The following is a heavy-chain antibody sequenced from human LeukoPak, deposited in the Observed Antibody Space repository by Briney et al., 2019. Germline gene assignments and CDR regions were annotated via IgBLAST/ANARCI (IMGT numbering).Heavy chain of an antibody. CDR2: INHSGST. J-gene: IGHJ5*02. V-gene: IGHV4-34*01. Sequence: SETLSLTCAVHGGSFSGYYWSWIRQPPGKGLEWIGEINHSGSTNYNPSLKSRVTISVDTSKNQFSLKLSSVTAADTAVYYCARGPHYDYVWGSYRYNWFDPWGQGTLVTVSS. D-gene: IGHD3-16*02. CDR3: ARGPHYDYVWGSYRYNWFDP. CDR1: GGSFSGYY.